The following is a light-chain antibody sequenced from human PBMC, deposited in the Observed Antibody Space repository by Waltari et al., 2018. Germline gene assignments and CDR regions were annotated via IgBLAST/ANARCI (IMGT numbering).Light chain of an antibody. CDR1: QSVGRN. V-gene: IGKV3-15*01. CDR3: QQYYSSPWT. Sequence: ELVMMQSPATLSVSPGERATLSCRASQSVGRNLAWYQQKPGQAPRLLISVASNRATGIPARFSGSGYGTEFTLTISSLQAEDVAFYYCQQYYSSPWTFGQGTKVEVK. J-gene: IGKJ1*01. CDR2: VAS.